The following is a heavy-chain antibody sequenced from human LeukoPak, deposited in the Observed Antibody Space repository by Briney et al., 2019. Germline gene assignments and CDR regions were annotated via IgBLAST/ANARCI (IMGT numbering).Heavy chain of an antibody. CDR1: GYVFTGYY. J-gene: IGHJ4*02. CDR2: INPNSGGT. V-gene: IGHV1-2*02. D-gene: IGHD2-15*01. Sequence: ASVKVSCKASGYVFTGYYMHWVRQAPGQGLEWMGWINPNSGGTNYAQKFQGRVTMTRDTSISTAYMELSRLRSDDTAVYYCARVHYCSGGSCLNYWGQGTLVTVSS. CDR3: ARVHYCSGGSCLNY.